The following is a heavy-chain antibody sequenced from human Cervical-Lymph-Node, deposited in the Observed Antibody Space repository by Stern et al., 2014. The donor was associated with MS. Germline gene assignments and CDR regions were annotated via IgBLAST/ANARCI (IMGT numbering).Heavy chain of an antibody. J-gene: IGHJ4*02. CDR2: ISGSGCST. CDR1: GFTFSSYA. Sequence: EVQLVESGGGLVQPGGSLRLSCAASGFTFSSYAMSWVRQAPGKGLEWVSAISGSGCSTYYADTVKGRFTISPYNYKNTPNLHSNSLRAEDKAVYYCSKNVARIAARPPDDYWGQGTLVTVSS. V-gene: IGHV3-23*04. CDR3: SKNVARIAARPPDDY. D-gene: IGHD6-6*01.